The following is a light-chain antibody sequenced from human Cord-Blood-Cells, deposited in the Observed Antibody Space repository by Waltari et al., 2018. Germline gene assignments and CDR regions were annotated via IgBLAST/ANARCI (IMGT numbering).Light chain of an antibody. J-gene: IGLJ3*02. CDR1: SSDVGSYNL. CDR2: EGS. CDR3: CSYAGSSTLV. V-gene: IGLV2-23*01. Sequence: QSALTQPASVSGSPGQSITISCTGTSSDVGSYNLVSWYQQHPGKAPKLMIYEGSKRASGVSHRFSGSKSGNTASLTISWLQAEDEADYYCCSYAGSSTLVFGGGTKLTVL.